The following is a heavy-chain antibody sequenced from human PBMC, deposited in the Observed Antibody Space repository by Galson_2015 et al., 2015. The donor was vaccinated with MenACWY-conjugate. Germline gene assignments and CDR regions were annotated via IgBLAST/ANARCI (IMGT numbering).Heavy chain of an antibody. V-gene: IGHV6-1*01. Sequence: CAISWDSVFSNSAAWYWIRQSPSRGLEWLGRPYYRSTWSNDSSVSVKSRITLNPDTSKNQFPLQLNSVTPEDTAVYYCARALVYYDSSGYYFGGVFDYWGQGTLVTVSS. CDR3: ARALVYYDSSGYYFGGVFDY. J-gene: IGHJ4*02. CDR1: WDSVFSNSAA. CDR2: PYYRSTWSN. D-gene: IGHD3-22*01.